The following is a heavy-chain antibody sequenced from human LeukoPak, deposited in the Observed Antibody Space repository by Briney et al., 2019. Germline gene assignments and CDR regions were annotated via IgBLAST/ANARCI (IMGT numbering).Heavy chain of an antibody. J-gene: IGHJ3*01. D-gene: IGHD1-26*01. CDR3: ATGED. CDR2: INPNSGGT. V-gene: IGHV1-2*06. Sequence: ASVKVSCKASGYTFTGYYMHWVRQAPGQGLEWMGRINPNSGGTNYAQKFQGRVTMTEDTSTDTAYMELSSLRSEDTAVYYCATGEDWGQGTMVTVSS. CDR1: GYTFTGYY.